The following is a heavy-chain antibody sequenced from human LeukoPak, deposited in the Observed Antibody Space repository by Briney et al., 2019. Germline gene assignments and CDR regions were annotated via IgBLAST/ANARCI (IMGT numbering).Heavy chain of an antibody. D-gene: IGHD1-1*01. V-gene: IGHV1-18*01. J-gene: IGHJ4*02. Sequence: ASVRVSCKASGYTFTSYGISWVRQAPGHGVEWMGWTSNYKGNTKYAQKLQGTVTMTPDTFPSTAYMELRSLSSDDTAVYYCARARDWTLDYWGQGTLVTVSS. CDR2: TSNYKGNT. CDR3: ARARDWTLDY. CDR1: GYTFTSYG.